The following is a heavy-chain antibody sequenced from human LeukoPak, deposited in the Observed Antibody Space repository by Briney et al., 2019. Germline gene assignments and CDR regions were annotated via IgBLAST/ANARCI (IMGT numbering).Heavy chain of an antibody. CDR3: ARVGIRGRRPFDY. CDR1: GYSISSGYY. V-gene: IGHV4-38-2*02. CDR2: IYHSGST. D-gene: IGHD3-10*01. J-gene: IGHJ4*02. Sequence: SETLSLTCTVSGYSISSGYYWGWIRQPPGKGLEWIGSIYHSGSTYYNPSLKSRVTISVDTSKNQFSLKLSSVTAADTAVYYCARVGIRGRRPFDYWGQGTLVTVSS.